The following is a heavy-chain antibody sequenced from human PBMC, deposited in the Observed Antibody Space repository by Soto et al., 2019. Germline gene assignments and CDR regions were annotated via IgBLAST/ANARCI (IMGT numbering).Heavy chain of an antibody. J-gene: IGHJ6*02. D-gene: IGHD2-15*01. V-gene: IGHV1-2*04. Sequence: GTSVKVSCKASGYTFTGYYMHWVRQAPGQGLEWMGWINPNSGGTNYAQKFQGWVTMTRDTSISTAYMELSRLRSDDTAVYYCARADRERRIVAASDYYYYGMDVWGQGTTVTVSS. CDR3: ARADRERRIVAASDYYYYGMDV. CDR2: INPNSGGT. CDR1: GYTFTGYY.